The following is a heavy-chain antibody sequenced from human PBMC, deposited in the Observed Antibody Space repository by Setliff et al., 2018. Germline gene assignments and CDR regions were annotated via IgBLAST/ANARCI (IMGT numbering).Heavy chain of an antibody. CDR1: GYSFTSYY. Sequence: LGESLKISCKASGYSFTSYYIAWVRQMPGKGLEWVGAIFPGDSETRYSPSFQGQVTISADKSITTAYLQWSSLKASDTAMYFCARRYSGTWDFDYWGQGTLVTVS. V-gene: IGHV5-51*01. J-gene: IGHJ4*02. CDR3: ARRYSGTWDFDY. D-gene: IGHD1-26*01. CDR2: IFPGDSET.